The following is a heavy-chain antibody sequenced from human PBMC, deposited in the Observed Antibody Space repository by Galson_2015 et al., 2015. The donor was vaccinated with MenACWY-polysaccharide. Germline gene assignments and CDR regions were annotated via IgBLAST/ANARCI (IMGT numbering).Heavy chain of an antibody. CDR3: ARHLGYYDFWSGYNYYYGMDV. Sequence: QSGAEVKKPGESLKISCKGSGYSFTSYWIGWVRQMPGKGLEWMGIIYPGDSDTRYSPSFQGQVTISADKSISTAYLQWSSLKASDTAMYYCARHLGYYDFWSGYNYYYGMDVWGQGTTVTVSS. V-gene: IGHV5-51*01. J-gene: IGHJ6*02. D-gene: IGHD3-3*01. CDR1: GYSFTSYW. CDR2: IYPGDSDT.